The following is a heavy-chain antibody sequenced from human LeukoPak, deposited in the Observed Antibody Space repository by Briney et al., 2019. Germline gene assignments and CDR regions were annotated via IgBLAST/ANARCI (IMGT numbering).Heavy chain of an antibody. CDR1: GGSISTTGYY. Sequence: SETLSLTCTVSGGSISTTGYYWGWIRQPPGKGLEWIGSIYYSGSTYYNPSLKSRVTISVDTSKNQFSLKLSSVTAADTAVYYCARHDLGGYSSVWYYFDYWGQGTLVTVSS. V-gene: IGHV4-39*01. CDR3: ARHDLGGYSSVWYYFDY. D-gene: IGHD6-19*01. J-gene: IGHJ4*02. CDR2: IYYSGST.